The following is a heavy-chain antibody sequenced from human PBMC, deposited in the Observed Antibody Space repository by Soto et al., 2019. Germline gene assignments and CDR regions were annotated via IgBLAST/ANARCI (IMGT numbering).Heavy chain of an antibody. CDR3: AREGRGASRLYFDY. V-gene: IGHV3-30-3*01. D-gene: IGHD1-26*01. CDR2: ISYDGSNK. Sequence: GSLRLSCAASGFNFSSYAMHWVRQAPGKGLEWVAVISYDGSNKYYADSVKGRFTISRDNSKNTLYLQMNSLRAEDTAVYYCAREGRGASRLYFDYWGQGTLVTVSS. J-gene: IGHJ4*02. CDR1: GFNFSSYA.